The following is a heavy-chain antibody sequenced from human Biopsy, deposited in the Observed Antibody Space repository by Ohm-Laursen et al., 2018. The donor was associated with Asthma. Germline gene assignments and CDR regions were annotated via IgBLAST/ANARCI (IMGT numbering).Heavy chain of an antibody. V-gene: IGHV1-69*05. CDR2: IIPVFGTS. J-gene: IGHJ3*02. Sequence: SSVKVSCKASGGTFSRYAISWVRQAPGQGLEWMGGIIPVFGTSNYAQKFQGRVTITRDTSASTAYMELSSLRSEDTAVYYCARTYYDFLTGQVNDAFAIWGQGTMVTVSS. D-gene: IGHD3-9*01. CDR1: GGTFSRYA. CDR3: ARTYYDFLTGQVNDAFAI.